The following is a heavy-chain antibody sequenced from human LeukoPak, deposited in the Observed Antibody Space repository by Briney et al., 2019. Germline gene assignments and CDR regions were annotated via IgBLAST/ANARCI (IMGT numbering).Heavy chain of an antibody. V-gene: IGHV4-59*01. CDR3: ARVREVAEMATITYYYYGMDV. CDR1: GGSISSYY. J-gene: IGHJ6*02. CDR2: IYYSGST. D-gene: IGHD5-24*01. Sequence: SETLSLTCTVSGGSISSYYWSWIRQPPGKGLEWIGYIYYSGSTNYNPSLKSRVTISVDTSKNQFSLKLSSVTAADTAVYYCARVREVAEMATITYYYYGMDVWGQGTTVTVSS.